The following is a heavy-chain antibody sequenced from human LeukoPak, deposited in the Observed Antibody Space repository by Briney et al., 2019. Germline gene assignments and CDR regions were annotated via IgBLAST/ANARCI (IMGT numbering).Heavy chain of an antibody. V-gene: IGHV1-69*06. CDR1: GYTFTSYD. Sequence: GASVKVSCKASGYTFTSYDINWVRQAPGQGLEWMGGIIPIFGTANYAQKFQGRVTMTEDTSTDTAYMELSSLRSEDTAVYYCATEGYYDSSGYYTDYWGQGTLVTVSS. CDR2: IIPIFGTA. J-gene: IGHJ4*02. D-gene: IGHD3-22*01. CDR3: ATEGYYDSSGYYTDY.